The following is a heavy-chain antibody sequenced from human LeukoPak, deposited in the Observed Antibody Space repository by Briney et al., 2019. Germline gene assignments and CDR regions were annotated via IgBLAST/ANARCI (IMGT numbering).Heavy chain of an antibody. J-gene: IGHJ6*03. CDR1: GRSISSYY. CDR2: IYYSGRT. Sequence: PSETLSLTCTVSGRSISSYYWSWLRQPPGKGLEWIGYIYYSGRTNYNPSLKSRVTISVDTSKNQFSLKLSSVTAADTAVYYCARSKVGSSSWYDYYYYMDVWGKGTTVTVSS. CDR3: ARSKVGSSSWYDYYYYMDV. D-gene: IGHD6-13*01. V-gene: IGHV4-59*12.